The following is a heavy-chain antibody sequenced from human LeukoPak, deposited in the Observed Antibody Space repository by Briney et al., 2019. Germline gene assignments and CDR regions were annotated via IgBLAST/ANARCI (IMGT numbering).Heavy chain of an antibody. D-gene: IGHD2-2*02. V-gene: IGHV4-34*01. CDR1: GGSFSGYY. CDR2: INHSGST. Sequence: SETLSLTCAVYGGSFSGYYWSWIRQPPGKGLEWIGEINHSGSTNYNPSLKSRVTISVDTSKNQFSLKLSSVTAADTAVYYCARGSNKRYCSSTSCYNRGTDWFDPWGQGTLVTVSS. J-gene: IGHJ5*02. CDR3: ARGSNKRYCSSTSCYNRGTDWFDP.